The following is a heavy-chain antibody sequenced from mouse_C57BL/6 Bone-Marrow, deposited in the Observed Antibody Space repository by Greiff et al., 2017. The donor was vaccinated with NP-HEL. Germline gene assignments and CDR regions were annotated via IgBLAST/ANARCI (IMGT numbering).Heavy chain of an antibody. V-gene: IGHV1-82*01. CDR1: GYAFSSSW. Sequence: VQLQESGPELVKPGASVKISCKASGYAFSSSWMNWVKQRPGKGLEWIGRIYPGDGATNYNGKFKGKATLTADKSTSTAYMQLSSLTSEDSAVYFCARCKPYYFDYWGQGTTLTVSS. CDR2: IYPGDGAT. CDR3: ARCKPYYFDY. D-gene: IGHD6-1*01. J-gene: IGHJ2*01.